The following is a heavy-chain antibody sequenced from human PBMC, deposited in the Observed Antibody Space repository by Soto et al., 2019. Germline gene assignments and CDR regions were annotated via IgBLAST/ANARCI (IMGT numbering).Heavy chain of an antibody. CDR2: IYYSGST. J-gene: IGHJ4*02. CDR3: ARGRRYYYDNTGPYYFEH. V-gene: IGHV4-59*01. CDR1: GGSISSYY. D-gene: IGHD3-22*01. Sequence: SETLSLTCTVSGGSISSYYWSWIRQPPGNELEWIAYIYYSGSTNYNPSLKSRVTISVDTSKNQFSLKLTSVTAADTAVYYCARGRRYYYDNTGPYYFEHWGQGTLVTVSS.